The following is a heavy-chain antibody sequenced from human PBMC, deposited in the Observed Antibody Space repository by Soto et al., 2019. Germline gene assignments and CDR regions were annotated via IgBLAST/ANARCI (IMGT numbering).Heavy chain of an antibody. Sequence: QVQLVESGGGVVQPGRSLRLSCAASGFTFSSYGMHWVRQAPGKGLEWVAVIWYDGSNKYYADSVKGRFTISRDNSKKTLQLQMSSLGGEETAVYYCASGVGGGAAFDIWGQGTMVTVSS. CDR1: GFTFSSYG. J-gene: IGHJ3*02. CDR2: IWYDGSNK. D-gene: IGHD2-8*01. V-gene: IGHV3-33*01. CDR3: ASGVGGGAAFDI.